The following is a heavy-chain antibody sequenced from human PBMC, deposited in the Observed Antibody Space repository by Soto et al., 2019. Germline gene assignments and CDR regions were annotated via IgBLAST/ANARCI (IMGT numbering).Heavy chain of an antibody. J-gene: IGHJ6*02. CDR1: GGTFSSYT. CDR2: IIPILGIA. D-gene: IGHD3-9*01. V-gene: IGHV1-69*08. Sequence: QVQLVQSGAEVKKPGSSVKVSCKASGGTFSSYTISWVRQAPGQGLEWMGRIIPILGIANYAQKFQGRVTITADKSTSTAYMELSSLRSEDTAVYYCARDPPSYYDMLTGPGDYYYDGMDVWGQGTTVTVSS. CDR3: ARDPPSYYDMLTGPGDYYYDGMDV.